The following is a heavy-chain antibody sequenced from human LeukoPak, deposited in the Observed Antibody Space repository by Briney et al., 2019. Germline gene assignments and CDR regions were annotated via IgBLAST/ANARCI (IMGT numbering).Heavy chain of an antibody. J-gene: IGHJ4*02. V-gene: IGHV3-13*01. CDR2: VGTSGHT. CDR1: GFTLSTYD. D-gene: IGHD5/OR15-5a*01. Sequence: GGSLRLSCAASGFTLSTYDMPWVRHGPGEGLEWVAAVGTSGHTFYPDSVKGQFTISRENARNSVYLQMNSLRAGDTAVYYCVRSVYGDHPYWGQGTLVTVSS. CDR3: VRSVYGDHPY.